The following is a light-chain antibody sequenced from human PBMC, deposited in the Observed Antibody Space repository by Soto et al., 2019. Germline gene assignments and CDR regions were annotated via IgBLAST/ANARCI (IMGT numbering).Light chain of an antibody. J-gene: IGKJ5*01. CDR2: EVS. V-gene: IGKV2D-29*02. CDR3: MQSTQLPPT. Sequence: DVVMTQAPLSLSVAPVQPGSIACXSMQXLLHITGETFLFWYLQKPGQSPQLLIYEVSTRVSGVPDRFSGSGSGTDFTLEISRVETDDVGIYYCMQSTQLPPTFGQGTRLEI. CDR1: QXLLHITGETF.